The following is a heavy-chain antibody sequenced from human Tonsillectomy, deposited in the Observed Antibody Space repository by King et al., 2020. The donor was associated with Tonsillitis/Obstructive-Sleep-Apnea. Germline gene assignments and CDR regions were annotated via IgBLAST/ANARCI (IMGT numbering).Heavy chain of an antibody. D-gene: IGHD1-26*01. Sequence: VQLVESGGGVVQPGRSLRLSCAASGFTFSSYAMHWVRQAPGKGLEWVAVISYDGSNKYYADSVKGRFTISRDNSKNTLYLQMNSLRAEDTAVYYCARELQWELYYFDYWGQGTLVTVSS. CDR3: ARELQWELYYFDY. V-gene: IGHV3-30*04. J-gene: IGHJ4*02. CDR2: ISYDGSNK. CDR1: GFTFSSYA.